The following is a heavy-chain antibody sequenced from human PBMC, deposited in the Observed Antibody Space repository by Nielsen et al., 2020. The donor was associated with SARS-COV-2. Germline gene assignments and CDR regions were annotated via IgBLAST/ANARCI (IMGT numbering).Heavy chain of an antibody. CDR3: AKESTVGATTGWYFDL. J-gene: IGHJ2*01. Sequence: GESLKIFCAASGFTFSSCGMHWVRQAPGKGLEWVAVISYDGSNKYYADSVKGRFTISRDNSKNTLYLQMNSLRAKDTAVYYCAKESTVGATTGWYFDLWGRGTLVTVSS. D-gene: IGHD1-26*01. V-gene: IGHV3-30*18. CDR2: ISYDGSNK. CDR1: GFTFSSCG.